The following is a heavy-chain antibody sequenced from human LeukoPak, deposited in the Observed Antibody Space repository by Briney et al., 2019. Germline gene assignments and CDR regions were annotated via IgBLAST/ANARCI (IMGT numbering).Heavy chain of an antibody. V-gene: IGHV1-46*01. D-gene: IGHD6-13*01. J-gene: IGHJ4*02. CDR1: GNTFTSYY. CDR2: IKPSGGRT. CDR3: ARDNTAGGPFDY. Sequence: ASVKVSCKASGNTFTSYYMHWVRQAPGQGLEWMGIIKPSGGRTNYAQKFQGRVTMTRDTSTRAVYMELSSLRSEDTAMYYCARDNTAGGPFDYWGQGTLVTVSS.